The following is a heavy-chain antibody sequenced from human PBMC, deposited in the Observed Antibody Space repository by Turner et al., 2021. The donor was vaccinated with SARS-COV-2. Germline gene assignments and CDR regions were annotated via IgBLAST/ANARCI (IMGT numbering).Heavy chain of an antibody. J-gene: IGHJ4*02. CDR3: AMDSGWTHEY. V-gene: IGHV3-23*05. CDR2: MDGSDSRT. Sequence: EAQLLESGGGLVQPGGSLRLPCVASGWTFSTNGVSWVRQAPGKGLEWVSGMDGSDSRTYYVDSVRGRFTISRDNSKNTLFLQMDNLRAEDTAVYHCAMDSGWTHEYWGQVTLVTVSS. CDR1: GWTFSTNG. D-gene: IGHD5-18*01.